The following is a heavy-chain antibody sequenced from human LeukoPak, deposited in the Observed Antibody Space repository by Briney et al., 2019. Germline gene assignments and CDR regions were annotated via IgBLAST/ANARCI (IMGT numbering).Heavy chain of an antibody. CDR1: GGSISSYC. D-gene: IGHD3-16*02. Sequence: PSETLSLTCTVSGGSISSYCWSWIRQPPGKGLEWIGYIYNSGNTNYNPSLKSRVTISVDTSKNQFSLKLSSVTAADTAVYYCAREDRLSHHTVFDYWGQGTLVTVSS. CDR3: AREDRLSHHTVFDY. J-gene: IGHJ4*02. CDR2: IYNSGNT. V-gene: IGHV4-59*01.